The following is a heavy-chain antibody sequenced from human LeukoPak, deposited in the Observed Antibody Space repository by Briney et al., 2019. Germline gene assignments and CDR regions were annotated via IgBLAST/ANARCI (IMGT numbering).Heavy chain of an antibody. CDR3: AKEQGSSGWYVYYYYGMDV. V-gene: IGHV3-23*01. D-gene: IGHD6-19*01. J-gene: IGHJ6*02. CDR1: GFTFSSYA. CDR2: ISGSGGST. Sequence: GGSLRPSCAASGFTFSSYAMSWVRQAPGKGLEWVSAISGSGGSTYYADSVKGRFTTSRDNSKNTLYLQMNSLRAEDTAVYYCAKEQGSSGWYVYYYYGMDVWGQGTTVTVSS.